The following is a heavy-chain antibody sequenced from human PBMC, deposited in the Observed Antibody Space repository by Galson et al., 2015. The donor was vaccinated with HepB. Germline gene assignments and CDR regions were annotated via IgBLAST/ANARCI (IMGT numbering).Heavy chain of an antibody. CDR2: IYPGDSDT. CDR1: GFTFTTTW. V-gene: IGHV5-51*01. Sequence: QSGAEVKKPGESLRISCKGFGFTFTTTWIGWVRQMPGKGLEWMGIIYPGDSDTTYSPSFRGQVTISADKSISTAYLQWSSLKASDTAMYYCARQGYTYAYGTWGQGTLVTVSS. D-gene: IGHD5-18*01. J-gene: IGHJ5*02. CDR3: ARQGYTYAYGT.